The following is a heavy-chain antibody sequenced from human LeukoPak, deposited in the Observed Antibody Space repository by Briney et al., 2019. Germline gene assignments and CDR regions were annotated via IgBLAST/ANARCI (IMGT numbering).Heavy chain of an antibody. CDR3: ARVSSRVFDY. CDR1: GDSVSNNNVA. Sequence: SQTLSLTCAISGDSVSNNNVAWNWIRQSPSRGLEWLGRTYYRSKWYNDYAISVKSRITINPDTSMNQFSLQPNSVTPDDTAVYYCARVSSRVFDYWGQGTLVTVSS. J-gene: IGHJ4*02. D-gene: IGHD3-10*01. V-gene: IGHV6-1*01. CDR2: TYYRSKWYN.